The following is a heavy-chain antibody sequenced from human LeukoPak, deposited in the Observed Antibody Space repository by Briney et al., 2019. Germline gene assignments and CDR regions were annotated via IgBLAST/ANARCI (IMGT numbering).Heavy chain of an antibody. D-gene: IGHD3-10*01. J-gene: IGHJ3*02. Sequence: SETLSLTCTVSGGSMSSYYWSWIRQPPGKGLERIGYIYYSGSTNYNPSLKSRVTISVDTSKNQFSLRLSSVTAADTAVYYCASPGYFYGSGSVDDAFDIWGQGTMVTVSS. V-gene: IGHV4-59*01. CDR1: GGSMSSYY. CDR2: IYYSGST. CDR3: ASPGYFYGSGSVDDAFDI.